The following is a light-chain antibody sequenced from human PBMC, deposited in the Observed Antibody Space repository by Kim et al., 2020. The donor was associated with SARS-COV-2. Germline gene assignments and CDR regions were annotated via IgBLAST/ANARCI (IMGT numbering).Light chain of an antibody. CDR2: LNSDGSH. V-gene: IGLV4-69*01. J-gene: IGLJ3*02. CDR1: SGHSSYA. Sequence: QPVLTQSPSASASLGASVKLTCTLSSGHSSYAIAWHQQQPEKGPRYLMKLNSDGSHSKGDGIPDRFSGSSSGAERYLTISSLQSEDEAVYYCQTWGTGIRVFGGGTQLTVL. CDR3: QTWGTGIRV.